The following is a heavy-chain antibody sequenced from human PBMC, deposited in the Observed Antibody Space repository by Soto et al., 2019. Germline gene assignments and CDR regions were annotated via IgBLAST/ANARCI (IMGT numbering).Heavy chain of an antibody. V-gene: IGHV3-30*18. CDR3: AKDLAAAAGIDY. D-gene: IGHD6-13*01. Sequence: QVQLVESGGGVVQPGRSLRLSCAASGFTFSSYGMHWVRQAPGKGLEWVAVISYDGSNKYYADSVKGRFTISRDNSKNTLYLQRNSLRAEDTAVYYCAKDLAAAAGIDYWGQGTLVTVSS. CDR1: GFTFSSYG. CDR2: ISYDGSNK. J-gene: IGHJ4*02.